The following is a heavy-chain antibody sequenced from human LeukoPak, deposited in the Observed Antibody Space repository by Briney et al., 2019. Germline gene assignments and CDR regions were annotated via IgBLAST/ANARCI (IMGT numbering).Heavy chain of an antibody. D-gene: IGHD4/OR15-4a*01. J-gene: IGHJ3*02. V-gene: IGHV1-18*01. Sequence: GASVKVSCKVSGYTLTELSMHWVRQAPGQGLEWMGWISAYNGNTNYAQKLQGRVTMTTDTSTSTAYMELSRLRSDDTAVYYCARDAHYLSPAFDIWGQGTMVTVSS. CDR3: ARDAHYLSPAFDI. CDR2: ISAYNGNT. CDR1: GYTLTELS.